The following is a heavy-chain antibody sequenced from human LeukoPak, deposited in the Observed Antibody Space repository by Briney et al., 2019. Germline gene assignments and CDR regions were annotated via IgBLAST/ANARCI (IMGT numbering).Heavy chain of an antibody. CDR3: ARERGYSGYEIDY. Sequence: SKTLSLTCTVSGGSISSGGYYWSWIRQHPGKGLEWIGYIYYSGSTYYNPSLKSRVTISVDTSKNQFSLKLSSVTAADTAVYYCARERGYSGYEIDYWGQGTLVTVSS. CDR1: GGSISSGGYY. J-gene: IGHJ4*02. CDR2: IYYSGST. D-gene: IGHD5-12*01. V-gene: IGHV4-31*03.